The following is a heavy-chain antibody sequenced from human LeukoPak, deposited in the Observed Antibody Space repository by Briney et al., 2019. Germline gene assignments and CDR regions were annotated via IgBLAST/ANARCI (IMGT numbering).Heavy chain of an antibody. Sequence: GGSLRLSCAASGFTFSAYSMSWVRQTPEKGLEWVSVINDNGDTTFYADSVRGRFTISRDNSKNTLYLQMNNLRAHDTAIYYCAKKSGSGPYPLAYWGQGTLVTVSS. D-gene: IGHD3-10*01. J-gene: IGHJ4*02. CDR3: AKKSGSGPYPLAY. CDR1: GFTFSAYS. V-gene: IGHV3-23*01. CDR2: INDNGDTT.